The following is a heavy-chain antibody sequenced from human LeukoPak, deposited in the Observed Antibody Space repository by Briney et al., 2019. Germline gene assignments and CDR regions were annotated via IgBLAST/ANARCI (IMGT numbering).Heavy chain of an antibody. J-gene: IGHJ4*02. CDR2: IYASGST. CDR3: ARDYDDYSVGY. D-gene: IGHD4-17*01. V-gene: IGHV4-4*07. CDR1: GASISIHH. Sequence: SETLSLTCTVSGASISIHHWSWIRQPAGKGLEWIGRIYASGSTNYNPSLKSRVTMSVDTSKNQFSLKLSSVTAADTAVYYCARDYDDYSVGYWGQGTLVTVSS.